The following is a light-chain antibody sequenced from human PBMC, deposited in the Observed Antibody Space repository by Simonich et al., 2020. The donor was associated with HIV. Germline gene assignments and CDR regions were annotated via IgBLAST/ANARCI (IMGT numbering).Light chain of an antibody. J-gene: IGKJ4*01. CDR3: QQYNNWPPLT. V-gene: IGKV3-15*01. CDR1: QSVSSN. CDR2: GES. Sequence: EIVMPQSPATLSVSPGEKATLSCRASQSVSSNLAWYQQKPGQAPRLLIDGESTRATGIPARFSGSGSGTEFTLTISSMQSEDFAVYYCQQYNNWPPLTFGGGTKAEIK.